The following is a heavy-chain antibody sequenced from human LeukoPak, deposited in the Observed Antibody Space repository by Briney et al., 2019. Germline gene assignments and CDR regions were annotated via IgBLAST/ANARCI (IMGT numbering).Heavy chain of an antibody. CDR3: AKVAIYYGSGSYSHFNY. CDR2: ISGSGGST. D-gene: IGHD3-10*01. V-gene: IGHV3-23*01. CDR1: GFTFSSYS. J-gene: IGHJ4*02. Sequence: GGSLRLSCTASGFTFSSYSLNWVRQAPGKGLEWVSAISGSGGSTYYADSVKGRFTISRDNSKNTLYLQMNSLRAEDTAVYYCAKVAIYYGSGSYSHFNYWGQGTLVTVSS.